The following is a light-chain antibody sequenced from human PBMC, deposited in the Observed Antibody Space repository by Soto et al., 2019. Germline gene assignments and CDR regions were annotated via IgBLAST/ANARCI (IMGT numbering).Light chain of an antibody. J-gene: IGLJ1*01. CDR2: DVS. Sequence: QSVLTQPASVSGSPGQSITISCTGTSSDVGAYNSVAWYQHNPGKAPKLMIYDVSNRPSGVSSRFSGPKSANTASLSISGLQADDEADYYCSSYTSSSTLVFGTGTKLTVL. CDR3: SSYTSSSTLV. CDR1: SSDVGAYNS. V-gene: IGLV2-14*01.